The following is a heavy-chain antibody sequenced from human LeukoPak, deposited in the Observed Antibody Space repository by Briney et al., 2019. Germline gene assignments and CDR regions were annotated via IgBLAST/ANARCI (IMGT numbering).Heavy chain of an antibody. Sequence: SQTLSLTCAISGDSVFRNNVAWNWIRQSPSRCLEWLGRTYYRSTWYHDYAVSVKSRIAINPDTSKNQFSLHLNSLAPEDTAVYYCARRGVYIDDCDYWGQRTLVTVFS. CDR2: TYYRSTWYH. CDR3: ARRGVYIDDCDY. CDR1: GDSVFRNNVA. D-gene: IGHD3-10*01. J-gene: IGHJ4*02. V-gene: IGHV6-1*01.